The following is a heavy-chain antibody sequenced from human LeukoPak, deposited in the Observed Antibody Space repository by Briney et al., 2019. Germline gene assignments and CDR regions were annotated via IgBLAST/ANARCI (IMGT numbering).Heavy chain of an antibody. CDR3: TRERRGSYYAFES. CDR1: GFSLSDYQ. J-gene: IGHJ4*02. CDR2: ITASGRST. D-gene: IGHD3-16*01. V-gene: IGHV3-11*01. Sequence: PGGSLRPSCAASGFSLSDYQMSWVRQAPGKGLEWISYITASGRSTNYADSVKGRFTISRDNAKNSVVLQMNSLRAEDTAVYYCTRERRGSYYAFESWGQGTLVSVSS.